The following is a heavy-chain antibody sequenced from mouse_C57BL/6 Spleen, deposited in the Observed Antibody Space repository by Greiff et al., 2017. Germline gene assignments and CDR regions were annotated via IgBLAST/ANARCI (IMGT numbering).Heavy chain of an antibody. Sequence: QVQLQQSGAELVRPGTSVKVSCKASGYAFTNYLIEWVKQRPGQGLEWIGRIYPGDGDTNYNGKFKGKATLTADKSSSTAYMQLSSLTSEDSAVYFCHYDFYWGQGTTLTVSS. CDR1: GYAFTNYL. CDR2: IYPGDGDT. CDR3: HYDFY. J-gene: IGHJ2*01. D-gene: IGHD2-4*01. V-gene: IGHV1-54*01.